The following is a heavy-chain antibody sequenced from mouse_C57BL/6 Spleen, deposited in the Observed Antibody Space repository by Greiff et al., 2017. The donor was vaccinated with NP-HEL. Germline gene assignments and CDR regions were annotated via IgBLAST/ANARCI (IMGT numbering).Heavy chain of an antibody. V-gene: IGHV5-4*01. CDR3: AREGWDSYFDY. Sequence: EVQRVESGGGLVKPGGSLKLSCAASGFTFSSYAMSWVRQTPEKRLEWVATISDGGSYTYYPDNVKGRFTISRDNAKNNLYLQMSHLKSEDTAMYYCAREGWDSYFDYWGQGTTLTVSS. CDR1: GFTFSSYA. CDR2: ISDGGSYT. D-gene: IGHD3-3*01. J-gene: IGHJ2*01.